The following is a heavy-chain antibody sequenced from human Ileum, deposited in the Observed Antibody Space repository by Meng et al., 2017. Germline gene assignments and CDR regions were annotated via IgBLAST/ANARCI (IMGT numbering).Heavy chain of an antibody. V-gene: IGHV1-2*06. CDR2: INPNSGGT. CDR1: GNNFISHD. CDR3: ARVDYALDMDV. D-gene: IGHD4-17*01. Sequence: VQSGAEVKKPGASVKYSCKASGNNFISHDVTWVRQAPGQGLEWMGRINPNSGGTNYAQKFQGRVTMTRDTSISTAYMELSRLRSDDTAVYYCARVDYALDMDVWGQGTTVTVSS. J-gene: IGHJ6*02.